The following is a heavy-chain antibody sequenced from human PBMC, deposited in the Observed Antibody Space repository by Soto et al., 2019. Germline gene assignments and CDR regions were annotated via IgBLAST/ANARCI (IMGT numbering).Heavy chain of an antibody. CDR1: GYSFTSYW. V-gene: IGHV5-51*01. CDR2: IYPGDSDT. CDR3: ARHSRRGYCSGGSCYDYYYYYGMDV. J-gene: IGHJ6*02. Sequence: GESLKISCKGSGYSFTSYWIGWVRQMPGKSLEWVGIIYPGDSDTRYSPSFQGQVTISADKSISTAYLQWSSLKASDTAMYYCARHSRRGYCSGGSCYDYYYYYGMDVWGQGTTVTGSS. D-gene: IGHD2-15*01.